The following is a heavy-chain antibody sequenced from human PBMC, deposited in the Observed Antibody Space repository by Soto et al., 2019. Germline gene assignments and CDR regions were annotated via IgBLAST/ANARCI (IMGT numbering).Heavy chain of an antibody. CDR3: ARVRPSWTVTKGSYNWFDP. CDR1: GGSFSGYY. D-gene: IGHD4-17*01. Sequence: QVQLQQWGAGLLKPSETLSLTCAVYGGSFSGYYWSWIRQPPGKGLEWIGEINHSGSTNYNPSLKSRVTISVDTSKNQFSLKLSSVTAADTAVYYCARVRPSWTVTKGSYNWFDPWGQGTLVTVSS. CDR2: INHSGST. J-gene: IGHJ5*02. V-gene: IGHV4-34*01.